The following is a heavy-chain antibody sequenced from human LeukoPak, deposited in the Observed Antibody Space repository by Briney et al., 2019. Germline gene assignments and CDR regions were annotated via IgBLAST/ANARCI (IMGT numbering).Heavy chain of an antibody. CDR1: GGTFSSYA. CDR3: ARLGYCSSTSCSGRDY. Sequence: ASVEVSCKASGGTFSSYAISWVRQGPGQGLEWMGRIIPILGIANYAQKLQGRVTITADKSTSTAYMELSSLRSEDTAVYYCARLGYCSSTSCSGRDYWGQGTLVTVSS. V-gene: IGHV1-69*04. D-gene: IGHD2-2*01. CDR2: IIPILGIA. J-gene: IGHJ4*02.